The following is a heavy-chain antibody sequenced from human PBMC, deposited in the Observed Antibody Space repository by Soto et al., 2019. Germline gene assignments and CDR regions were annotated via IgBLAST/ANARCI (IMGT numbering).Heavy chain of an antibody. D-gene: IGHD6-13*01. Sequence: SETLSLTCTVSGDYISGDYWSWIRQPPGKGLEWVGYIHYSGGTNYNPSLKSRVTISVDTSRNQFSLKLSSVTAADTAVYYCAGQYAGRYDYWGQGTLVTVSS. CDR1: GDYISGDY. CDR2: IHYSGGT. J-gene: IGHJ4*02. CDR3: AGQYAGRYDY. V-gene: IGHV4-59*08.